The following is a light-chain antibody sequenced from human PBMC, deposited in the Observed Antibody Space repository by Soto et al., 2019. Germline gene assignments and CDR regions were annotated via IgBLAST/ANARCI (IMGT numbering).Light chain of an antibody. Sequence: QSALTQPRSVSGSPGQSVTISCTGTSSDVGNYTYVSWYQQHPGKAPKLMIYDVNKRPSGVPDRFSGSKSGNTASLTISGLQTEDEADYYCCSYAGSYTWVFGGGTKLTVL. J-gene: IGLJ3*02. CDR3: CSYAGSYTWV. CDR1: SSDVGNYTY. CDR2: DVN. V-gene: IGLV2-11*01.